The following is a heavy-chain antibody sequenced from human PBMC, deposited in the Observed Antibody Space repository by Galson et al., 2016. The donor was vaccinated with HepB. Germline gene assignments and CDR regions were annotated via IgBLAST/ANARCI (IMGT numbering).Heavy chain of an antibody. J-gene: IGHJ5*02. V-gene: IGHV3-23*01. CDR1: GFTFSSYA. D-gene: IGHD3-10*01. Sequence: SLRLSCAASGFTFSSYAMSWVRQAPGKGLGWVSSISGTFHTTHHADSVKGRFTTSRDNSRNMIYLQMDSLRAEDTAVYYCVKEGSFDLLVGLFDPWGQGTLVTVSA. CDR2: ISGTFHTT. CDR3: VKEGSFDLLVGLFDP.